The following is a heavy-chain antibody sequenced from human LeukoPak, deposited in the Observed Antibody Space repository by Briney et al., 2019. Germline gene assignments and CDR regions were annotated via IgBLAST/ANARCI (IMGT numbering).Heavy chain of an antibody. CDR1: GYTFTSYY. Sequence: ASVKVSCKASGYTFTSYYMHWVRQAPGQGLEWMGIINPSGGSTSYAQKFQGRVTMTRGTSTSTVYMELSSLRSEDTAVYYCARAGYCSGGSCYSGDWFDPWGQGTLVTVSS. D-gene: IGHD2-15*01. CDR2: INPSGGST. J-gene: IGHJ5*02. CDR3: ARAGYCSGGSCYSGDWFDP. V-gene: IGHV1-46*01.